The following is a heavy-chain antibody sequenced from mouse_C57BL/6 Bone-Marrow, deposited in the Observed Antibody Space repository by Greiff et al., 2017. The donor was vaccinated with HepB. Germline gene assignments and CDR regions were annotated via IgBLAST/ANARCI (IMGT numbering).Heavy chain of an antibody. CDR1: GFNIKNTY. CDR3: ATYYDYDLYYAMDY. J-gene: IGHJ4*01. D-gene: IGHD2-4*01. V-gene: IGHV14-3*01. Sequence: EVQLQQSVAELVRPGASVKLSCTASGFNIKNTYMHWVKQRPEQGLEWIGRIDPANGNTKYAPKFQGKATKTADTSSNTAYLQLSSLTSADTAIYYCATYYDYDLYYAMDYWGQGTSVTVSS. CDR2: IDPANGNT.